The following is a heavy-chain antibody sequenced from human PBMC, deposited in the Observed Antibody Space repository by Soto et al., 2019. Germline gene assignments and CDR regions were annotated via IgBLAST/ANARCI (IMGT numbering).Heavy chain of an antibody. CDR1: GFSFGRYA. Sequence: LXLSCAASGFSFGRYAMRWVRQAPGKGLEWVASIPYDGGNRKYADSVKGRFTISRDNAKDMLYLHMSSLGPDDTSVYYCAREYLDYGPDVWGQGTSVTVSS. J-gene: IGHJ6*02. CDR3: AREYLDYGPDV. V-gene: IGHV3-30-3*01. CDR2: IPYDGGNR.